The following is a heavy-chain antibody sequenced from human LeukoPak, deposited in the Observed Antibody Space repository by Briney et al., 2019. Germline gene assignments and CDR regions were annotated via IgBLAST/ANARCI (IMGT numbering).Heavy chain of an antibody. CDR2: IYYSGST. CDR3: ARDRGAMVRGVIDY. D-gene: IGHD3-10*01. V-gene: IGHV4-39*02. J-gene: IGHJ4*02. Sequence: IGSIYYSGSTYYNPSPKSRVTISVDTSKNQFSLKLSSVTAADTAVYYCARDRGAMVRGVIDYWGQGTLVTVSS.